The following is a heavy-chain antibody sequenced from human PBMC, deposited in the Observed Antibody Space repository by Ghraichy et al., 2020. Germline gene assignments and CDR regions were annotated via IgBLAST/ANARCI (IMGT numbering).Heavy chain of an antibody. V-gene: IGHV3-74*01. CDR2: INSDGSST. D-gene: IGHD3-3*01. J-gene: IGHJ6*04. CDR1: GFTFSSYW. CDR3: ARGRITIFGVVTLYMDV. Sequence: GGSLRLSCAASGFTFSSYWMHWVRQAPGKGLVWVSRINSDGSSTSYADSVKGRFTISRDNAKNTLYLQMNSLRAEDTAVYYCARGRITIFGVVTLYMDVWGKGTTVTVSS.